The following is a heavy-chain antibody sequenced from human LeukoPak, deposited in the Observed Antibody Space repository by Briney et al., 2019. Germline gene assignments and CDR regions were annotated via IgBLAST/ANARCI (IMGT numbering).Heavy chain of an antibody. V-gene: IGHV3-30*02. CDR2: IWSGGSNK. D-gene: IGHD1-26*01. CDR3: AKPLGPIPDDAFDI. Sequence: GGSLRLSCAASGFTFSRYDIRWIRQTPGKGREWVAVIWSGGSNKNYADSVKGRFTISRDNSKDMVHLQMNSLRPEDTAVYYCAKPLGPIPDDAFDIWGQGTLVTVSA. CDR1: GFTFSRYD. J-gene: IGHJ3*02.